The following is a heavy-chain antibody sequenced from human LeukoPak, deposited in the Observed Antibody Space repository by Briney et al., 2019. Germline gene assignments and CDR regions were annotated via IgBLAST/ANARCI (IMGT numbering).Heavy chain of an antibody. J-gene: IGHJ4*02. CDR3: ARVVDGGYCSSTSCSPHFDY. Sequence: GSLRLSCAASGFTFSSYSMNWVRQAPGKGLEWVSYISSSSSTIYYADSVKGRFTISRDNAKNSLYLQMNSLRAEDTAVYYCARVVDGGYCSSTSCSPHFDYWGQGTLVTVSS. V-gene: IGHV3-48*01. D-gene: IGHD2-2*01. CDR2: ISSSSSTI. CDR1: GFTFSSYS.